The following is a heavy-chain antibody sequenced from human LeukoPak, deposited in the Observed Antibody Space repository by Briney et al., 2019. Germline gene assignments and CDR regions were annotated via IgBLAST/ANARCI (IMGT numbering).Heavy chain of an antibody. Sequence: PGGSLRLSCAASGFTFSDYYMSWLRQAPGKGLEWVSYISSSGSTIYYADSVKGRFTISRDNAKNSLYLQMNSLRAEDTAVYYCARPGDFGGYCSSTSCYVFDYWGQGTLVTVSS. CDR2: ISSSGSTI. CDR3: ARPGDFGGYCSSTSCYVFDY. V-gene: IGHV3-11*01. D-gene: IGHD2-2*01. CDR1: GFTFSDYY. J-gene: IGHJ4*02.